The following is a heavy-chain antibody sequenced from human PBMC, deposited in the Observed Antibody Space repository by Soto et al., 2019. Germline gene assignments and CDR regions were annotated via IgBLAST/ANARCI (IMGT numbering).Heavy chain of an antibody. CDR3: ARVDYGDYGWYFDL. CDR1: KSEAANIY. Sequence: PGMSLRLSRATRKSEAANIYITSAPQATGKGLEWVSIIYSVGTTSYADSVKGRFTISRDNSKDILYLQMNSLRAEDTAVYYCARVDYGDYGWYFDLWGRGTLVTVSS. D-gene: IGHD4-17*01. CDR2: IYSVGTT. J-gene: IGHJ2*01. V-gene: IGHV3-53*01.